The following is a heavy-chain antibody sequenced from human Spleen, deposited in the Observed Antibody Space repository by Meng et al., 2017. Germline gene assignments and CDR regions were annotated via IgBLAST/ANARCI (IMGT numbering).Heavy chain of an antibody. CDR2: IIPIFGTA. V-gene: IGHV1-69*06. Sequence: SVKVSCKASGGISSSYAISWVRQAPGQGLEWMGGIIPIFGTANYAQKFQGRVTITADKSTSTAYMELSSLRSEDTAVYYCARAQITILNGMDVWGQGTTVTVSS. J-gene: IGHJ6*02. D-gene: IGHD3-3*01. CDR3: ARAQITILNGMDV. CDR1: GGISSSYA.